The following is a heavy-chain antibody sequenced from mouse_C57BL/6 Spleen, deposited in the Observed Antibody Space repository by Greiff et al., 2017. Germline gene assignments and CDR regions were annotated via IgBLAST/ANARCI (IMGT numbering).Heavy chain of an antibody. CDR3: ARLSMITTFFDY. CDR2: ISSGGSYT. Sequence: EVKLMESGGYLVKPGGSLKLSCAASGFTFSRYGMSLVRQTPDKRLEWVATISSGGSYTYYPDSVKGRFTISRDNAKNTLYLQMSSLKSEDTAMYYCARLSMITTFFDYWGQGTTLTVSS. V-gene: IGHV5-6*01. CDR1: GFTFSRYG. D-gene: IGHD2-4*01. J-gene: IGHJ2*01.